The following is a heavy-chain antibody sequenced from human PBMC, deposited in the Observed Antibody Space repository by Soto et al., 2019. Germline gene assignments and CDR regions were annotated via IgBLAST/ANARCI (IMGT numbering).Heavy chain of an antibody. J-gene: IGHJ4*02. CDR2: ISTYNVDT. Sequence: GASVKVSCKTSGYTFSSYGVVWVRQAPGQGLEWMGWISTYNVDTKYADKFQGRLTMSSDTSTTTAFMELRRLRSDDTAVYYCVRGGFAHGYIAYWGQGTLVTVSS. CDR3: VRGGFAHGYIAY. D-gene: IGHD5-18*01. CDR1: GYTFSSYG. V-gene: IGHV1-18*01.